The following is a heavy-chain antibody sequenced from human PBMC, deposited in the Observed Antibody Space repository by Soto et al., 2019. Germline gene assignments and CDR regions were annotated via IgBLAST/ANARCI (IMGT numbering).Heavy chain of an antibody. J-gene: IGHJ4*02. D-gene: IGHD2-2*01. Sequence: QVQLQESGPGLVKPSETLSLTCTASGGSISSYYWSWIRQPPGKGLEWIGYIYYSGSTNYNPSLKSRVTISVDTSKNQFSLKLSSVTAADTAVYYCARLSSSSWYSMDYWGQGTLVTVSS. V-gene: IGHV4-59*01. CDR3: ARLSSSSWYSMDY. CDR1: GGSISSYY. CDR2: IYYSGST.